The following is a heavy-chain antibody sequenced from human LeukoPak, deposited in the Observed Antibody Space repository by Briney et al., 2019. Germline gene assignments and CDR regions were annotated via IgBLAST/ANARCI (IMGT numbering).Heavy chain of an antibody. J-gene: IGHJ3*02. V-gene: IGHV3-21*04. Sequence: PGGSLRLSCAASGFTFSSYSMNWVRQAPGKGLKWVSSISSSSSYIYYADSVKGRFTISRDNAKNSLYLQMNSLKTEDTAVYYCIRGIAARRGDAFDIWGQGTMVTVSS. D-gene: IGHD6-6*01. CDR2: ISSSSSYI. CDR3: IRGIAARRGDAFDI. CDR1: GFTFSSYS.